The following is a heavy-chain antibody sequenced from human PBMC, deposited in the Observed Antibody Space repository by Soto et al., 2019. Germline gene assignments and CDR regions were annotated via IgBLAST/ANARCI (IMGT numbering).Heavy chain of an antibody. J-gene: IGHJ4*02. CDR1: GFTFSSYG. CDR2: ILYDGTKK. V-gene: IGHV3-30*18. D-gene: IGHD4-17*01. CDR3: AKDRGALRWSEEHYYFDY. Sequence: LRLSCAASGFTFSSYGMHWVRQAPGKGLEWVAVILYDGTKKYYADTMKGRFTISRDNSKNTLYLQMNSLRAEDTAVYYCAKDRGALRWSEEHYYFDYWGQGTLVTVSS.